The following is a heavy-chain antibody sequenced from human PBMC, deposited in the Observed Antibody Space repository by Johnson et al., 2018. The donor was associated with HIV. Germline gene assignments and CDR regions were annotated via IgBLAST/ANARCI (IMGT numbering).Heavy chain of an antibody. CDR3: ARDRGRLISYGLDAFDI. CDR1: GFTFDDYA. CDR2: ISGSGGST. D-gene: IGHD5-18*01. Sequence: DVQLVESGGGLVQPGRSLRLSCAASGFTFDDYAMHWVRQAPGKGLEWVSAISGSGGSTYYADSVKGRFTISRDNSKNTLYLQMNSLRAEDTAVYYCARDRGRLISYGLDAFDIWGQGTMVTVSS. J-gene: IGHJ3*02. V-gene: IGHV3-23*04.